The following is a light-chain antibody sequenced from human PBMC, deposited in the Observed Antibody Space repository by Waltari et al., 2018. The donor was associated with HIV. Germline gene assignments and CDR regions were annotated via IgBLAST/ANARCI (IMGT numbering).Light chain of an antibody. CDR2: STS. J-gene: IGLJ1*01. CDR1: TGAVTSVNS. V-gene: IGLV7-43*01. Sequence: QTVVTQEPSLTVSPGGTVTPTCASSTGAVTSVNSPNWFQQKPGQAPRGLIYSTSNKNSWTPARFSGSLLGGKAALTLSGVQPEDEAEYYCLLYYGGAQRYVFGTGTKVTVL. CDR3: LLYYGGAQRYV.